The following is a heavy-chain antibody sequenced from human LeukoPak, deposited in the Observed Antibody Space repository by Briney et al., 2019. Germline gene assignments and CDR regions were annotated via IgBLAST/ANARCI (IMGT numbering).Heavy chain of an antibody. J-gene: IGHJ4*02. V-gene: IGHV3-7*01. CDR2: MKRDGSEI. CDR1: GFTFSTYW. Sequence: GGSLRLSCSASGFTFSTYWMSWVRQAPGKGLEWVANMKRDGSEIYYVDSVRGRFTISRDNARNSLYLQMNSLRAEDTAVYYCARTYSGNYFFDYWGQGTLVTVSS. CDR3: ARTYSGNYFFDY. D-gene: IGHD1-26*01.